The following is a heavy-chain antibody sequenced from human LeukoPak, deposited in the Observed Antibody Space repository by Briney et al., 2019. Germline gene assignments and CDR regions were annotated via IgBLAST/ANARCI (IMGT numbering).Heavy chain of an antibody. D-gene: IGHD3-22*01. CDR1: GFIFSTYS. CDR2: ISGSGGST. Sequence: GGSLRLSCAASGFIFSTYSMNWVRQAPGKGLEWVSAISGSGGSTYYADSVKGRFTISRDNSKNTLYLQMNSLRAEDTAVYYCAKDLIEYYYDSSGSGYWGQGTLVTVSS. V-gene: IGHV3-23*01. J-gene: IGHJ4*02. CDR3: AKDLIEYYYDSSGSGY.